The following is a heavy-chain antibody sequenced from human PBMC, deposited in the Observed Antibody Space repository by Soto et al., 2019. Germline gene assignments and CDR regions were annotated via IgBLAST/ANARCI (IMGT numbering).Heavy chain of an antibody. CDR3: ARDQLPPRKYQLPGSYYYGMDV. J-gene: IGHJ6*02. V-gene: IGHV3-7*05. CDR2: IKQDGSEK. CDR1: GFTFSSYW. Sequence: EVQLVESGGGLVQPGGSLRLSCAASGFTFSSYWMSWVRQAPGKGLEWVANIKQDGSEKYYVDSVKGRFTISRDNAKNSLYLQMNSLRAEDTAVYYCARDQLPPRKYQLPGSYYYGMDVWGQGTTVTVSS. D-gene: IGHD2-2*01.